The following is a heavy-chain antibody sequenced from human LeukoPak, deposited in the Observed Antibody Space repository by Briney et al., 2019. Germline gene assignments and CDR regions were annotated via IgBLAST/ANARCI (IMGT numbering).Heavy chain of an antibody. V-gene: IGHV1-69*05. CDR3: ARTNYGGNFFFDY. CDR2: IIPIFGTA. CDR1: GGTFSSYA. D-gene: IGHD4-23*01. J-gene: IGHJ4*02. Sequence: SVKVSCKASGGTFSSYAISWVRQAPGQGLEWMGGIIPIFGTANYAQKFQGRVTITTDESTSTAYMELSSLRAEDTAVYYCARTNYGGNFFFDYWGQGTLVTVSS.